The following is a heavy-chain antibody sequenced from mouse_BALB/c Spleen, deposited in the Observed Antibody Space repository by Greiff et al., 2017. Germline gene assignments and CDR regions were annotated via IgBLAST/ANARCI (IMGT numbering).Heavy chain of an antibody. J-gene: IGHJ1*01. D-gene: IGHD1-1*01. Sequence: EVQLQQSGAELVKPGASVKLSCTASGFNIKDTYMHWVKQRPEQGLEWIGRIDPANGNTKYDPKFQGEATITADTSSNTAYLQLSSLTSEDTAVYYCARTTVVRNFDVWGAGTTVTVSS. CDR3: ARTTVVRNFDV. CDR1: GFNIKDTY. CDR2: IDPANGNT. V-gene: IGHV14-3*02.